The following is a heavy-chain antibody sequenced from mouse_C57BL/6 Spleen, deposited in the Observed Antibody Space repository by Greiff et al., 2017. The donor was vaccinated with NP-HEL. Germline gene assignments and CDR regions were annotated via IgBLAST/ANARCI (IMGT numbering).Heavy chain of an antibody. CDR2: IHPSDSDT. D-gene: IGHD2-1*01. V-gene: IGHV1-74*01. CDR1: GYTFTSYW. J-gene: IGHJ4*01. CDR3: AGNYRRYYAMDY. Sequence: QVQLQRPGAELVKPGASVKVSCKASGYTFTSYWMHWVKQRPGQGLEWIGRIHPSDSDTNYNQKFKGKATLTVDKSSSTAYMQLSSLTSEDSAVYYCAGNYRRYYAMDYWGQGTSVTVSS.